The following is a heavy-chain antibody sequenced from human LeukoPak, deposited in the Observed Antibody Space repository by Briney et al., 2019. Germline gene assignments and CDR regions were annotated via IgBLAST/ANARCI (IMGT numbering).Heavy chain of an antibody. CDR3: ARHPRLRFLEWTQAWLDP. CDR2: IYPGDSDT. Sequence: GESLKISCKGSGYSFTSYWIGWVRQMPGKGLEWMGIIYPGDSDTRYSPSFQGQVTISADKSISTAYLQWSSLKASDTAMYYRARHPRLRFLEWTQAWLDPWGQGTLVTVSS. V-gene: IGHV5-51*01. J-gene: IGHJ5*02. CDR1: GYSFTSYW. D-gene: IGHD3-3*01.